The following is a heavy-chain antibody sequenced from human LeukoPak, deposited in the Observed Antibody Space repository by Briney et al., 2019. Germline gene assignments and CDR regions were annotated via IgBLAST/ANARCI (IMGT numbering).Heavy chain of an antibody. CDR1: GGTFSSYD. CDR3: ARDQEGFDY. V-gene: IGHV1-69*05. CDR2: ITPIFGTA. Sequence: ASVKVSCKASGGTFSSYDISWVRQAPGQELEWMGGITPIFGTAKYAQKFQGRVTVTRDTSTSTVHMELSGLRSEDTAVYYCARDQEGFDYWGQGTLVTVSS. J-gene: IGHJ4*02.